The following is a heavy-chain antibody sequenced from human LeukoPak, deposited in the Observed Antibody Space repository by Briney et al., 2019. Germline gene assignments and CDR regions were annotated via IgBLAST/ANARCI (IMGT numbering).Heavy chain of an antibody. J-gene: IGHJ6*02. CDR3: ARHPIAVAVNHYYYGIDV. CDR2: IIPIFGTA. V-gene: IGHV1-69*13. D-gene: IGHD6-19*01. Sequence: SVKASCKASGGTFSSYAISWVRQAPGQGLEWMGGIIPIFGTANYAQKFQGRVTITADESTSTAYMELSSLRSEDTAVYYCARHPIAVAVNHYYYGIDVWGQGTTVTVSS. CDR1: GGTFSSYA.